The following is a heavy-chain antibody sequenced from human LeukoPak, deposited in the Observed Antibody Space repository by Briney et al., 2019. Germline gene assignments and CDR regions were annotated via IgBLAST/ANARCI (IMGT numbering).Heavy chain of an antibody. J-gene: IGHJ6*03. CDR1: GFTFSSYG. D-gene: IGHD6-13*01. CDR2: MWYDGSNK. Sequence: GGSLRLSCAASGFTFSSYGMHWVRQAPGKGLEWVAVMWYDGSNKYYADSVKGRFTISRDNSKNTLYLQMNSLRAEDTAVYYCAKEGQQQLVPNYYYMDVWGKGTTVTVSS. CDR3: AKEGQQQLVPNYYYMDV. V-gene: IGHV3-33*06.